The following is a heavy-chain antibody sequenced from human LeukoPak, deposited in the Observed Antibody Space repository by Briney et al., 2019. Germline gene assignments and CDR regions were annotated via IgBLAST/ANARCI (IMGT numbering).Heavy chain of an antibody. CDR2: INPSGGST. CDR1: GYTFTSYY. CDR3: ARKTSQAGSYFFRGTAFDI. Sequence: GASVKVSCKASGYTFTSYYMHWVRQAPGQGLEWMGIINPSGGSTSYAQKFQGRVTMTRDTSTSTVYMELSSLRSEDTAVYYCARKTSQAGSYFFRGTAFDIWGQGTMVTVSS. V-gene: IGHV1-46*01. J-gene: IGHJ3*02. D-gene: IGHD1-26*01.